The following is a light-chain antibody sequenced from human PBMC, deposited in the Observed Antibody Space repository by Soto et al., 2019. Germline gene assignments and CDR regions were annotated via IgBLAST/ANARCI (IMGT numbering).Light chain of an antibody. CDR1: QSISSW. CDR3: QQYNSPFT. J-gene: IGKJ3*01. V-gene: IGKV1-5*03. CDR2: KAS. Sequence: DIQMTQSPSTLSASVGDRVTITCRASQSISSWLAWYQQKPGKAPKLLIYKASSLESGVPSRFSGSGSGTEFTLTISSLQSDDFATYYCQQYNSPFTFGPGTKVDIK.